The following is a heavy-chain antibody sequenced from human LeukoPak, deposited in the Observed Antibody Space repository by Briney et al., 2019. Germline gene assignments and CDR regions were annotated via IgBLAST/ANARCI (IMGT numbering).Heavy chain of an antibody. CDR3: ARVGAACFEY. CDR1: GGSISSGGYY. Sequence: SETLSLTCTVSGGSISSGGYYWSWIRQHPGKGLEWIGYIYYTGSTYYNPPLKSRVTISVDTSKNQFSLNLSSVTAADTAVYYCARVGAACFEYWGQGTLVTVSS. CDR2: IYYTGST. D-gene: IGHD1-26*01. V-gene: IGHV4-31*03. J-gene: IGHJ4*02.